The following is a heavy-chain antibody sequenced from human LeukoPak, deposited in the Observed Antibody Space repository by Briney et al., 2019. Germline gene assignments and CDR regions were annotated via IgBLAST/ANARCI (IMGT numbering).Heavy chain of an antibody. Sequence: RSETLSLTCTVSGGSIRNSNYYWGWIRQSPGKGLECIGSIYHSGNTYYNPSLKGRVTISVDTSENQFSLILSSVTAADTAVYYCARTILPRWWFDPWGQGTLVTVSS. CDR2: IYHSGNT. V-gene: IGHV4-39*01. J-gene: IGHJ5*02. CDR1: GGSIRNSNYY. CDR3: ARTILPRWWFDP. D-gene: IGHD2-21*01.